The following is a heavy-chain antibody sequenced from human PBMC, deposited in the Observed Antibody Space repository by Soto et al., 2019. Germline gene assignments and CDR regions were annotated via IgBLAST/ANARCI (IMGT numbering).Heavy chain of an antibody. CDR3: ARGGHAVVVTAAFDY. J-gene: IGHJ4*02. Sequence: QVQLMQSGAEVKKPGASVKVSCKASGDTFTNYYIHWVRQAPGQGLEWMGTVNPSGGHTTYSQNFLGRVTMTQDTSTRTLYMELTSLTSDDTAVYYWARGGHAVVVTAAFDYWGQGTLVTGSS. D-gene: IGHD2-21*02. CDR1: GDTFTNYY. V-gene: IGHV1-46*01. CDR2: VNPSGGHT.